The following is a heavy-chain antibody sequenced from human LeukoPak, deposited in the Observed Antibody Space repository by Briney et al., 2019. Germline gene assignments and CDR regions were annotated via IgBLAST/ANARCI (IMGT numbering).Heavy chain of an antibody. CDR3: ARGLSEYCSGGSCYWFDP. CDR2: IYYSGNT. D-gene: IGHD2-15*01. V-gene: IGHV4-59*12. J-gene: IGHJ5*02. CDR1: GGSINSYY. Sequence: SETLSLTCTVPGGSINSYYWSWIRQPPGKGLEWIGYIYYSGNTNYNPSLTSRVTISVDTSKNQFSLKLSSVAAADTAVYYCARGLSEYCSGGSCYWFDPWGQGTLVTVSS.